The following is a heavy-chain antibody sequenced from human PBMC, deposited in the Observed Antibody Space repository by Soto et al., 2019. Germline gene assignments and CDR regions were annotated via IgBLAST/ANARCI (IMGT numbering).Heavy chain of an antibody. CDR3: ARDGPILEYQLLFRHYYYGMDV. J-gene: IGHJ6*02. CDR2: ISSSSSYI. D-gene: IGHD2-2*01. V-gene: IGHV3-21*01. CDR1: GFTFSRYG. Sequence: GGSLRLSCEASGFTFSRYGMHWVRQAPGKGLEWVSSISSSSSYIYYADSVKGRFTISRDNAKNSLYLQMNSLRAEDTAVYYCARDGPILEYQLLFRHYYYGMDVWGQGTTVTVSS.